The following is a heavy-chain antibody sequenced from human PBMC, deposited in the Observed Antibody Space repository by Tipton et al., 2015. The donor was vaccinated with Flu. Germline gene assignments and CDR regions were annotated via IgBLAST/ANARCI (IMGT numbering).Heavy chain of an antibody. Sequence: TLSLTCTVSGGSISSYYWSWIRQPPGKGLEWIGYIYYSGSTNYNPSLKSRVTISVDTSKNQFSLKLSSVTAADTAVYYCARTTVGIFGVVITTPYGMDVWGQGTTVTVSS. CDR3: ARTTVGIFGVVITTPYGMDV. CDR1: GGSISSYY. D-gene: IGHD3-3*01. J-gene: IGHJ6*02. CDR2: IYYSGST. V-gene: IGHV4-59*12.